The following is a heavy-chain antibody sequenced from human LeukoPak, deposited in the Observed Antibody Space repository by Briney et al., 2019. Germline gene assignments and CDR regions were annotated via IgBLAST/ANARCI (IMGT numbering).Heavy chain of an antibody. D-gene: IGHD3-9*01. V-gene: IGHV4-34*01. CDR1: GGSFSGYY. CDR2: INHSGST. CDR3: ASGPGGLRYFDWFRYYFDY. Sequence: SETLSLTCAVYGGSFSGYYWSWIRQPPGKGLEWNGEINHSGSTNYNPSLKSRVTISVDTSKNQFSLKLSSVTAADTAVHYCASGPGGLRYFDWFRYYFDYWGQGTLVTVSS. J-gene: IGHJ4*02.